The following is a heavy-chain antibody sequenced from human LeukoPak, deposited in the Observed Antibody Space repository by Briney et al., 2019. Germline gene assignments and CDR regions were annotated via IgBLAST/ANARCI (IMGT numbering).Heavy chain of an antibody. CDR1: GFTFSSYG. CDR3: AKRAGSTTYYDFWSGYYPAWPIDY. J-gene: IGHJ4*02. CDR2: ISYDGSNK. V-gene: IGHV3-30*18. Sequence: GGSLRLSCAASGFTFSSYGMHWVRQAPGKGLEWVAVISYDGSNKYYADSVKGRFTISRDNSKNTLYLQMNSLRAEDTAVYYCAKRAGSTTYYDFWSGYYPAWPIDYWGQGTLVTVSS. D-gene: IGHD3-3*01.